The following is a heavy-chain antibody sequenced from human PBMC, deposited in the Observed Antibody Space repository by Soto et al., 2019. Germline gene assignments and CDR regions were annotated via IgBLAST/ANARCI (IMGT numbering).Heavy chain of an antibody. Sequence: SVKVSCKTSGFMFTSSAVQWVRQARGQRLEWIGWLVVGSGNTRYAQHFQERVTLTRDMSTGTAYMELSSMRSEDTAVYYCAAVPVLRFLKWLPAYFDYWGQGTLVTVSS. J-gene: IGHJ4*02. V-gene: IGHV1-58*01. D-gene: IGHD3-3*01. CDR1: GFMFTSSA. CDR2: LVVGSGNT. CDR3: AAVPVLRFLKWLPAYFDY.